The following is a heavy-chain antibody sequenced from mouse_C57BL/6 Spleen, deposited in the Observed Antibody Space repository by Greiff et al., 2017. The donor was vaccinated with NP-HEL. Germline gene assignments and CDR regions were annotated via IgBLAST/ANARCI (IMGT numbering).Heavy chain of an antibody. J-gene: IGHJ2*01. CDR3: ARRITTVVEGDY. Sequence: VKLVESGPELVKPGASVKFSCTASGYAFSSSWMNWVKQRPGQGLEWIGRIYPGDGDTNYNGKFKGKATLTADTSSSTAYMQLSSLTSEDSAVYFCARRITTVVEGDYWGQGTTLTVSS. CDR2: IYPGDGDT. D-gene: IGHD1-1*01. V-gene: IGHV1-82*01. CDR1: GYAFSSSW.